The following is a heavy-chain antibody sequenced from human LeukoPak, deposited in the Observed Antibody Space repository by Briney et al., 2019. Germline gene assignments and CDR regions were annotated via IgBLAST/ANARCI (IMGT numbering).Heavy chain of an antibody. V-gene: IGHV1-8*02. CDR3: ARKFLGSRGYYFDY. Sequence: ASVKVSCKASGYTFTSYGISWVRQAPGQGLEWMGWMNPNSGNTGYAQKFQGRVNMTRNTSISTAYMELSSLRSEDTAVYYCARKFLGSRGYYFDYWGQGTLVTVSS. D-gene: IGHD3-10*01. CDR2: MNPNSGNT. CDR1: GYTFTSYG. J-gene: IGHJ4*02.